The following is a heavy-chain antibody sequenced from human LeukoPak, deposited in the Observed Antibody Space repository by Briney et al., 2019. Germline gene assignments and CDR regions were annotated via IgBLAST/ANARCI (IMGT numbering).Heavy chain of an antibody. CDR3: ARVRAGFYPHRRGSRSGMRRLGWFDP. D-gene: IGHD6-19*01. V-gene: IGHV1-18*01. CDR2: ISAYNGNT. Sequence: ASVKVSCKASGYTFTSYGISWVRQAPGQGLEWMGWISAYNGNTNYAQKLQGRVTMTTDTSTSTAYMELRSLRSDDTAVYYCARVRAGFYPHRRGSRSGMRRLGWFDPWGQGTLVTVSS. CDR1: GYTFTSYG. J-gene: IGHJ5*02.